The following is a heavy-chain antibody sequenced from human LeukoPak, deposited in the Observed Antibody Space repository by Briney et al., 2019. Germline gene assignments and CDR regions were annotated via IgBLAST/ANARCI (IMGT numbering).Heavy chain of an antibody. CDR2: ISAYNGNT. CDR3: ARGPYGSGSYRFDY. V-gene: IGHV1-18*04. CDR1: GSTFTSYG. D-gene: IGHD3-10*01. Sequence: ASVKVSCKASGSTFTSYGISWVRQAPGQGLEWMGWISAYNGNTNYAQKPQGRVTMTTDTSTSTAYMELSSLRSEDTAVYYCARGPYGSGSYRFDYWGQGTLVTVSS. J-gene: IGHJ4*02.